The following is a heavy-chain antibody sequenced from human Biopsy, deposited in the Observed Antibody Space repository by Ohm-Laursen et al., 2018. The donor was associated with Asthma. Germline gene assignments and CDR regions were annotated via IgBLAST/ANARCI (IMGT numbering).Heavy chain of an antibody. Sequence: ASVKVSCKAHGGTFSNFAISWVRQAPGQGLEWLGWSMTVFGNTNYAQKIQGRVTITADESTSTAYMEVNSLRYEGTAIYFCARCQVGYSSGWSLLLKKIYYSGMDVWGQGTAVTVSS. CDR3: ARCQVGYSSGWSLLLKKIYYSGMDV. CDR1: GGTFSNFA. J-gene: IGHJ6*02. D-gene: IGHD6-19*01. CDR2: SMTVFGNT. V-gene: IGHV1-69*13.